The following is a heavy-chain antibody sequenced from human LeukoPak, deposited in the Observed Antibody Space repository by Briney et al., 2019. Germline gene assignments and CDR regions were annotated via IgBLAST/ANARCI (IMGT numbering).Heavy chain of an antibody. Sequence: PGGSLRLSCAASGLTFSRYTMNWVRQAPGKGLEWVSSISTSSGYIYYADSEKGRFTISRDNAKNSLYLHMNSLRAEDTAVYYCATLDGEDYWGQGTLVTVSS. J-gene: IGHJ4*02. CDR3: ATLDGEDY. CDR1: GLTFSRYT. CDR2: ISTSSGYI. D-gene: IGHD3-10*01. V-gene: IGHV3-21*01.